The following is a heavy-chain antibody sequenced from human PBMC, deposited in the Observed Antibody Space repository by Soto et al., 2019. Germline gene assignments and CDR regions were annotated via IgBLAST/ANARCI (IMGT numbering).Heavy chain of an antibody. CDR3: ARGGGPFMNSVTKPFDY. V-gene: IGHV3-64*01. J-gene: IGHJ4*02. Sequence: PGGSLRLSCAASGFTFSSYAMHWVRQAPGKGLEYVSVISSNGGSTYYANSVKGRFTISRDNSKNTLYLQMDSLRTEDTAVYYCARGGGPFMNSVTKPFDYWGQGTLVTVSS. D-gene: IGHD4-17*01. CDR1: GFTFSSYA. CDR2: ISSNGGST.